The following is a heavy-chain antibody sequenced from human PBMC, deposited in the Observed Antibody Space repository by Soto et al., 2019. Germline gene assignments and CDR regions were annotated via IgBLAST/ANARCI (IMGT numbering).Heavy chain of an antibody. J-gene: IGHJ4*02. CDR2: INHSGST. CDR3: ARSWGSSPYDY. CDR1: GGTFSGYY. Sequence: SETLPLTCAVYGGTFSGYYWSWIRQPPGKGLEWIGEINHSGSTNYNPSLKSRVTISVDTSKNQFSLKLSSVTAADTAVYYCARSWGSSPYDYWGQGTLVTVSS. V-gene: IGHV4-34*01. D-gene: IGHD6-13*01.